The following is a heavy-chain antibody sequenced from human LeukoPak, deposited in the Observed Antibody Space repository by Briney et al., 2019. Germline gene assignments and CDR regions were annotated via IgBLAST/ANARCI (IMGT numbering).Heavy chain of an antibody. Sequence: SGTLSLTCAVYGGSFSGYYWSWIRQPPGKGLEWIGEINHSGSTNYNPSLKSRVTISVDTSKNQFSLKLSSVTAADTAVYYCASIYSNHIDYWGQGTLVTVSS. CDR3: ASIYSNHIDY. J-gene: IGHJ4*02. CDR2: INHSGST. D-gene: IGHD4-11*01. CDR1: GGSFSGYY. V-gene: IGHV4-34*01.